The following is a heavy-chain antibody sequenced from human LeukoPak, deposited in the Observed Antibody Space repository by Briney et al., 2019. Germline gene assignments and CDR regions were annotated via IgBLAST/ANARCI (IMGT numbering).Heavy chain of an antibody. CDR1: GFTFSSYA. CDR2: ISSNGGST. Sequence: SGGSLRLSCSASGFTFSSYAMHWVRQAPGKGLEYVSAISSNGGSTYYADSVKGRFTISRDNSKNTLYLQMSSLRAEDTAVYYCARVRKDGYNANYYYYGMDVWGQGTTVTVSS. V-gene: IGHV3-64D*09. CDR3: ARVRKDGYNANYYYYGMDV. D-gene: IGHD5-24*01. J-gene: IGHJ6*02.